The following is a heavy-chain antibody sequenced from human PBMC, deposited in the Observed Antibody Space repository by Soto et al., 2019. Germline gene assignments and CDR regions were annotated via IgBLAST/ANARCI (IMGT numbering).Heavy chain of an antibody. CDR1: GGTFSSYA. CDR2: IIPIFGTA. J-gene: IGHJ6*02. V-gene: IGHV1-69*01. CDR3: AREGEGSGWYYYGMDV. Sequence: QVQLVQSGAEVKKPGSSVKVSCKASGGTFSSYAISWVRQAPGQGLEWMGGIIPIFGTANYAQKFQGRVTITADESTSTADMELSSLRSEDTAVDYCAREGEGSGWYYYGMDVWGQGTTVTVSS. D-gene: IGHD6-19*01.